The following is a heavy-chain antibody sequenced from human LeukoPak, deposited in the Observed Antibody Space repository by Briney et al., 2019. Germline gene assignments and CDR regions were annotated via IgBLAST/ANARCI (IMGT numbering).Heavy chain of an antibody. CDR1: EYTFTTYY. CDR2: INPNSGDS. Sequence: ASVKVSCKASEYTFTTYYFHWVRQAPGQGLEWMGWINPNSGDSKCTEKFQDRVTMTRDTSISTVYMELSRLRYDDTAVYYCARGQGTSSFDYWGQGTLVTVSS. D-gene: IGHD6-6*01. CDR3: ARGQGTSSFDY. V-gene: IGHV1-2*02. J-gene: IGHJ4*02.